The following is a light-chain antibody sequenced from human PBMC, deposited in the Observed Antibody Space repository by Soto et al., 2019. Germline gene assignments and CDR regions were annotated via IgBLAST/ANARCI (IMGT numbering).Light chain of an antibody. V-gene: IGLV2-18*02. J-gene: IGLJ2*01. CDR1: SSDVGSYNR. CDR3: SSYTSSSTLEVV. Sequence: QSALTQPPSVSGSPGQSVTISCTGTSSDVGSYNRVSWYQQPPGTAPKLMIYEVSNRPSGVPDRFSGSKSGNTASLTISGLQAEDEADYYCSSYTSSSTLEVVFGGGTQLTVL. CDR2: EVS.